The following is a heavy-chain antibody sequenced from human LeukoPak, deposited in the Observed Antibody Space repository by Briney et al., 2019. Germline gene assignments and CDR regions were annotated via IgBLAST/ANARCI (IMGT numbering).Heavy chain of an antibody. CDR3: ARMVGWGGRRYYYYYMDV. Sequence: SETLSLTCTVSGGSISNYYWSWIRQSPGKGLEWIGYIYYSGSTNYNPSLKSRVTISVDTSKNQFSLKLSSVTAADTAVYYCARMVGWGGRRYYYYYMDVWGKGTTVTISS. CDR2: IYYSGST. J-gene: IGHJ6*03. V-gene: IGHV4-59*01. CDR1: GGSISNYY. D-gene: IGHD3-10*01.